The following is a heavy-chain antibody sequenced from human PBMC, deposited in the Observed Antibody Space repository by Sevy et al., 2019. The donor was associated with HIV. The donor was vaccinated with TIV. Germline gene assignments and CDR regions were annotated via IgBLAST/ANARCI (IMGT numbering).Heavy chain of an antibody. CDR1: GFTFSSYA. D-gene: IGHD6-19*01. V-gene: IGHV3-64D*06. J-gene: IGHJ4*02. Sequence: GGSLRLSCSASGFTFSSYAMNWVRQAPGKGLEYVAYISSSGRSTYYADSVKGRFTISRDNDKKSLYLQMSSLRAEDSAMYYCATSPVAVAVRSFDYWGQGTLVTVSS. CDR2: ISSSGRST. CDR3: ATSPVAVAVRSFDY.